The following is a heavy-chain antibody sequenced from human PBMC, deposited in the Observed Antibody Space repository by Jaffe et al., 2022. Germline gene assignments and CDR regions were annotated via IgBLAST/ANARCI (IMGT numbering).Heavy chain of an antibody. D-gene: IGHD3-22*01. Sequence: QVQLQESGPGLVKPSETLSLTCTVSGGSISSYYWSWIRQPPGKGLEWIGYIYYSGSTNYNPSLKSRVTISVDTSKNQFSLKLSSVTAADTAVYYCARAMYYYDSSGYYQAIDYYYYYMDVWGKGTTVTVSS. J-gene: IGHJ6*03. V-gene: IGHV4-59*01. CDR2: IYYSGST. CDR3: ARAMYYYDSSGYYQAIDYYYYYMDV. CDR1: GGSISSYY.